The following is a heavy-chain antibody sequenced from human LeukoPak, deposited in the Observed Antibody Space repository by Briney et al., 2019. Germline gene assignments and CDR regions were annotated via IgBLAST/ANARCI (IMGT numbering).Heavy chain of an antibody. J-gene: IGHJ4*02. CDR3: ARHSTSDSSIFDY. D-gene: IGHD6-13*01. CDR1: GGSISSSSYS. Sequence: PSETLSLTCTVSGGSISSSSYSWGWIRQPPGKGLEWIGSIYYSGSTYYNPSLKSRVTISVDTSKNQFSLKLSSVTAADTAVYYCARHSTSDSSIFDYWGQGTLVTVSS. V-gene: IGHV4-39*01. CDR2: IYYSGST.